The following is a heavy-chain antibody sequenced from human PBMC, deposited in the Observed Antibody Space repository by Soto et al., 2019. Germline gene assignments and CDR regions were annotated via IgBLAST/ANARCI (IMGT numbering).Heavy chain of an antibody. D-gene: IGHD2-15*01. CDR2: TYYRSKWYN. Sequence: SQTLSLTCVISGDSVSSNSAAWNWIRQSPSRGLEWLGRTYYRSKWYNDYAVSVKSRITVNPDTSKNQFSLQLNSVTPEDTAVYYCAKASFSGGSFDYWGQGTLVTVSS. V-gene: IGHV6-1*01. J-gene: IGHJ4*02. CDR1: GDSVSSNSAA. CDR3: AKASFSGGSFDY.